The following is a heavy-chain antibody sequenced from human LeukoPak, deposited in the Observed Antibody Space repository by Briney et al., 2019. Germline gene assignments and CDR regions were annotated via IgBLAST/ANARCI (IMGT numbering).Heavy chain of an antibody. D-gene: IGHD3-3*01. J-gene: IGHJ6*03. CDR3: ARNFYDFWSGYSPKDYYYYMDV. CDR1: GDSISAGGYY. V-gene: IGHV4-61*02. Sequence: PSQTPCLTRTVSGDSISAGGYYWGWVRQPAEEGLEWVGRIYTSVGTNYNPSLKSRVTVSVGTSKNQFSLKLSSVTAADTAVYYWARNFYDFWSGYSPKDYYYYMDVWGKGTTVTVSS. CDR2: IYTSVGT.